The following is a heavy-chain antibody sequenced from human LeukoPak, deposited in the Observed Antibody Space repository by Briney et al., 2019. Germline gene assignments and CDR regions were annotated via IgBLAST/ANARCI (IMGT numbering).Heavy chain of an antibody. CDR3: ARDRHSYGLVLFDF. V-gene: IGHV1-2*02. Sequence: GASVKVSCKASGYTFTDYYMHWVRQAPGQGLEWMGWINPNSGDTNYAQKFQGSVTMTTDTSISTAYMELSRLRSDDTAVYYCARDRHSYGLVLFDFWGQGTLATVSS. CDR2: INPNSGDT. D-gene: IGHD5-18*01. J-gene: IGHJ4*02. CDR1: GYTFTDYY.